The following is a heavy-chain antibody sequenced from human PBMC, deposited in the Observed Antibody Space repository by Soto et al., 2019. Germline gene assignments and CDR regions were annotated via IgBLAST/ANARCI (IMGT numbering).Heavy chain of an antibody. V-gene: IGHV1-18*01. D-gene: IGHD6-13*01. CDR1: GDSFTNNG. Sequence: GASVKASCKASGDSFTNNGISWVRQAPEQGLEWMGWISAYNGNTNYVKKFQGRVTMTTDTSTSTASMELRSLRSDDTAVYYCARVSYSGNWFVHSVAGPNWFDPWGQGTLVTVSS. J-gene: IGHJ5*02. CDR3: ARVSYSGNWFVHSVAGPNWFDP. CDR2: ISAYNGNT.